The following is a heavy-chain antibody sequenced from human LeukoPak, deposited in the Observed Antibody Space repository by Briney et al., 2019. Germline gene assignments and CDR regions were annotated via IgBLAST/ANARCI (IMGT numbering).Heavy chain of an antibody. CDR2: ISSSSSYI. D-gene: IGHD6-13*01. CDR3: ARDEQLEYYGMDV. CDR1: GFTFSSYS. Sequence: PGGSLRLSCADSGFTFSSYSMNWVRQAPGKGLEWVSSISSSSSYIYYADSVKGRFTISRDNAKNSLYLQMNSLRAEDTAVYYCARDEQLEYYGMDVWGQGTTVTVSS. J-gene: IGHJ6*02. V-gene: IGHV3-21*01.